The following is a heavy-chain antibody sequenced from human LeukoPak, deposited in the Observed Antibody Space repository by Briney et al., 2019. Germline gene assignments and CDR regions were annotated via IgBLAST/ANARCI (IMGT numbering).Heavy chain of an antibody. Sequence: PGGSLRLSCAASGFTFSSYWMHWVRQAPGKGLVWVSRISADGSSANYADSVKGRFTISRDNTKNTLYLQMNSLRAEDTAVYYCAKDPAPNYYYYYGMDVWGQGTTVTVSS. CDR2: ISADGSSA. V-gene: IGHV3-74*01. CDR1: GFTFSSYW. J-gene: IGHJ6*02. CDR3: AKDPAPNYYYYYGMDV.